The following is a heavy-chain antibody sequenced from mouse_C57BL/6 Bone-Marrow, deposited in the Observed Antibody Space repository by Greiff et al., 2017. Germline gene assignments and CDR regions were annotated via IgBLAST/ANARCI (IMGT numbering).Heavy chain of an antibody. CDR1: GYTFTSYW. V-gene: IGHV1-74*01. CDR3: AILGGCSLFDY. J-gene: IGHJ2*01. CDR2: INPSDSDT. Sequence: VQLQQPGAELVKPGASVKVSCKASGYTFTSYWMHWVKQRPGQGLEWIGRINPSDSDTNYNQKFKGKATLTVDKSSRTAYMQLSRLTSEYSAVYYCAILGGCSLFDYWGQGTTLTVSS.